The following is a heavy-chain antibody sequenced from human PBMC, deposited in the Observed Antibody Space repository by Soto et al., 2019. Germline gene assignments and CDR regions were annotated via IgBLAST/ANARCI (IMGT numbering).Heavy chain of an antibody. J-gene: IGHJ4*02. CDR1: GFTFSSYG. CDR3: ARSRSSGWYYFDY. Sequence: GGSLRLSCAASGFTFSSYGMHWVRQAPGKGLEWVAVIWYDGSNKYYADSVKGRFTISRDNSKNTLYLQMNSLRAEDTAVYYCARSRSSGWYYFDYWGQGTLVTVSS. D-gene: IGHD6-19*01. CDR2: IWYDGSNK. V-gene: IGHV3-33*01.